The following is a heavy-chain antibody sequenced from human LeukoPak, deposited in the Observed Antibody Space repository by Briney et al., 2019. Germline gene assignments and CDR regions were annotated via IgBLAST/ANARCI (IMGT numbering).Heavy chain of an antibody. V-gene: IGHV3-7*01. Sequence: GGSLRLSCAASGFTFSNNWMTWVRQAPGKGLEWVASVKKDASEKYYVDSVKGRFTISRDNAKNSLYLQMNSLRVEDTAVYYCARDGGTHYYYGMDVWGQGTTVTVSS. CDR3: ARDGGTHYYYGMDV. J-gene: IGHJ6*02. CDR1: GFTFSNNW. CDR2: VKKDASEK.